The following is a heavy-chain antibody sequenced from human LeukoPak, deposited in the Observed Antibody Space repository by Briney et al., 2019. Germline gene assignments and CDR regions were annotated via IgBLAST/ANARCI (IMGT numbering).Heavy chain of an antibody. CDR2: IYYSGST. CDR1: GGSISSYY. D-gene: IGHD4-11*01. Sequence: SETVSLTCTVSGGSISSYYWSWIRQPPGKGLEWIGYIYYSGSTKYNPSLKSRVTISVDTSKNQFSLKLSSVTAADTAVYYCARYRGKTTVSSLDWFDPWGQEALV. J-gene: IGHJ5*02. V-gene: IGHV4-59*01. CDR3: ARYRGKTTVSSLDWFDP.